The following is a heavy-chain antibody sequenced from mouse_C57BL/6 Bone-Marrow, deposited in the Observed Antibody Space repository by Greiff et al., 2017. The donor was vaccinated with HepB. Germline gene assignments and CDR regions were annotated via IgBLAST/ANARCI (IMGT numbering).Heavy chain of an antibody. V-gene: IGHV1-64*01. D-gene: IGHD2-3*01. CDR1: GYTFTSYW. J-gene: IGHJ4*01. Sequence: QVQLQQPGAELVKPGASVKLSCKASGYTFTSYWMHWVKQRPGQGLEWIGMIHPNSGSTNYNEKFKSKATLTVDKSSSTAYMQLSSLTSEDSAVYYCARSGGYDSYYYAMDYWGQGTSVTVSS. CDR3: ARSGGYDSYYYAMDY. CDR2: IHPNSGST.